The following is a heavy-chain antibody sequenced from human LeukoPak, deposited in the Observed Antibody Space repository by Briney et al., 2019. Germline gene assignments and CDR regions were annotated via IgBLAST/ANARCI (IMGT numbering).Heavy chain of an antibody. D-gene: IGHD3-3*01. CDR1: GGSISSGGYY. CDR3: ARRRGGWSFDQ. V-gene: IGHV4-31*03. CDR2: VYYSGST. J-gene: IGHJ4*02. Sequence: KSSQTLSLTCTVSGGSISSGGYYWSWIRQHPGKGLEWIGYVYYSGSTYYNPSLKSRLTISVDTSKNQFSLKVTSVTAADTAVYHCARRRGGWSFDQWGQGTLVTVSS.